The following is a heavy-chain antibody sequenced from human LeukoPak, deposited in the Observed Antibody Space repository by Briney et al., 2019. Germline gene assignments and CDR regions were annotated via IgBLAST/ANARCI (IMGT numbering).Heavy chain of an antibody. J-gene: IGHJ4*02. CDR2: ISSSGSGGNT. D-gene: IGHD2-21*02. CDR1: GVTLSSYA. CDR3: ARGDRDPFDY. V-gene: IGHV3-23*01. Sequence: PGGSLRLSCAASGVTLSSYAMSWARQAPGKGLEWVSGISSSGSGGNTYYADSVKGRFTISRDNSKNTLYLQLNSLTAEDTAAYYCARGDRDPFDYWGQGTLVTVSS.